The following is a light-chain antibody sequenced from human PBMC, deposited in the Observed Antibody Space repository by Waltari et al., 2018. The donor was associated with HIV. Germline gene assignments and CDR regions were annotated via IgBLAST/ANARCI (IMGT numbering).Light chain of an antibody. V-gene: IGKV3-15*01. J-gene: IGKJ1*01. CDR3: QQYNNWPPT. Sequence: EIVMTQSPDTLSVSPGDRATLSCRASQSVSFNLAWYQQKPGQAPRLLMFGASTRATGIPDRFSGSRSGTEFILTISSLQSEDLAVYYCQQYNNWPPTFGRGTKVEI. CDR1: QSVSFN. CDR2: GAS.